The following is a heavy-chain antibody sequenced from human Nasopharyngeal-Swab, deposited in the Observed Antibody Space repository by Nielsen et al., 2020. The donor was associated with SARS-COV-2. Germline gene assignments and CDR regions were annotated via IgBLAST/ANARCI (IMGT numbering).Heavy chain of an antibody. V-gene: IGHV4-59*01. CDR3: ARDTRRGGVDY. CDR1: GGFINSYY. D-gene: IGHD2-15*01. J-gene: IGHJ4*02. CDR2: IYYSGST. Sequence: SETLSLTCTVSGGFINSYYWRWIRQPPRRGLEWIGYIYYSGSTNYNPSLKSRVTISLDTSKNQFSLKLSSVTAAASAVYYCARDTRRGGVDYWGQGTLVTVSS.